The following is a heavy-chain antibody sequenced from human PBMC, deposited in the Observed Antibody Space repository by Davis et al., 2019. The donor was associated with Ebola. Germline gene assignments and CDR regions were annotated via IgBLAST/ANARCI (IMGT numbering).Heavy chain of an antibody. Sequence: ASVKVSCKASGGTFSSYAISWVRQAPGQGLEWMGWINTNSGGTNYAQKFQGRVTMTRDKSISTAYMELGRLRSDDTAVYYCARHSSGWYAAWFDPWGQGTLVTVSS. D-gene: IGHD6-19*01. CDR1: GGTFSSYA. CDR2: INTNSGGT. J-gene: IGHJ5*02. V-gene: IGHV1-2*02. CDR3: ARHSSGWYAAWFDP.